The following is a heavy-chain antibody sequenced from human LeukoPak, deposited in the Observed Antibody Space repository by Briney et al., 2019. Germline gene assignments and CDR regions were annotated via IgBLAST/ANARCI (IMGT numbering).Heavy chain of an antibody. D-gene: IGHD4-17*01. CDR1: GGSISSSDW. Sequence: PSGTLSLTCAVSGGSISSSDWWSWIRQPPGKGLEWIGYIYYSGSTNYNPSLKSRVSISVDTSKNQFSLKLSSVTAADTAVYYCARTGSTVTMLYPFDHWGQGTLVTVSS. V-gene: IGHV4-61*01. J-gene: IGHJ4*02. CDR3: ARTGSTVTMLYPFDH. CDR2: IYYSGST.